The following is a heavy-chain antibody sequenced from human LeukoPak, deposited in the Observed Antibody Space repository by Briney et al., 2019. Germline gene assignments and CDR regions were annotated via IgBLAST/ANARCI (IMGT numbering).Heavy chain of an antibody. Sequence: AGGSLRLSCAASGFTFSSYGMHWVRQAPGKGLEWVAVISYDGSNKYYADSVKGRFTISRDNSKNTLYLQMNSLRAEDTAVYYCAKGGSYSSSWYPYYYYYYMDVWGKGTTVTVSS. V-gene: IGHV3-30*18. J-gene: IGHJ6*03. CDR3: AKGGSYSSSWYPYYYYYYMDV. D-gene: IGHD6-13*01. CDR1: GFTFSSYG. CDR2: ISYDGSNK.